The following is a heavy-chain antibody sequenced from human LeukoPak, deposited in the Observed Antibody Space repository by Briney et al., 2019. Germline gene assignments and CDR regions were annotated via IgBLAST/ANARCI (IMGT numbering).Heavy chain of an antibody. D-gene: IGHD2/OR15-2a*01. J-gene: IGHJ2*01. V-gene: IGHV4-30-4*01. CDR1: GASIKSGDDY. CDR2: MYYSGST. CDR3: ARLSPSLYFDL. Sequence: SQTLSLTCSVSGASIKSGDDYWIWIRQPPGKGLEWIGHMYYSGSTYYKPSLRSRVTMSLDTSKNQFSLKLTSVTAADTAVYYCARLSPSLYFDLWGRGTLVTVSS.